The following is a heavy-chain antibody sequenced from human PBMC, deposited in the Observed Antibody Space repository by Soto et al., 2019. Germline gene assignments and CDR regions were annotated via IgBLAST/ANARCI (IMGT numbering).Heavy chain of an antibody. CDR2: IYYSGST. V-gene: IGHV4-30-4*01. D-gene: IGHD3-22*01. Sequence: SETLSLTCTVCGDCISRGEYYWSWIRQPPGKGLEWIGYIYYSGSTYYNPSLKSRVTISVDTSKNQFSLKLSSVTAADTAVYYCARRLYYDSSGFEGGGMDVWGQGTTVTVSS. CDR3: ARRLYYDSSGFEGGGMDV. CDR1: GDCISRGEYY. J-gene: IGHJ6*02.